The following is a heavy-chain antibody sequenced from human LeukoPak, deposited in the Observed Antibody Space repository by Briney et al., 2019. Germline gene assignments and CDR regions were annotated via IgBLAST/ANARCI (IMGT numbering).Heavy chain of an antibody. CDR3: AKDVSASEYYYDSSGYSDY. D-gene: IGHD3-22*01. Sequence: GGSLRLSCAASGLTFSSYAMSWVRQAPGKGLEWVSAISGSGGSTYYADSVKGRFTISRDNSKNTLYLQMNSLRAEDTAVYYCAKDVSASEYYYDSSGYSDYWGQGTLVTVSS. CDR1: GLTFSSYA. CDR2: ISGSGGST. V-gene: IGHV3-23*01. J-gene: IGHJ4*02.